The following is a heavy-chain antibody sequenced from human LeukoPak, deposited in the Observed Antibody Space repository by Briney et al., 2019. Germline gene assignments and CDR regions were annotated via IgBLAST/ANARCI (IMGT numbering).Heavy chain of an antibody. J-gene: IGHJ4*02. Sequence: GGSLRLSCAASGFTFRSYEMNWVRQAPGKGLAWVSYISSIGSTIFYADSVKGRFSISRDNAKKSVYLQMNSLRSEEPAGYFFARDPVRAPSLPFYYFDNWGQGTLGTVSS. CDR1: GFTFRSYE. CDR2: ISSIGSTI. CDR3: ARDPVRAPSLPFYYFDN. V-gene: IGHV3-48*03. D-gene: IGHD3-16*01.